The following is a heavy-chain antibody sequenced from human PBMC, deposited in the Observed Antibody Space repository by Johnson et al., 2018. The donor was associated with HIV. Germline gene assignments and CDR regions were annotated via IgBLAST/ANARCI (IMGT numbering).Heavy chain of an antibody. Sequence: QVQLVESGGGLVQPGRSLRLSCAASGFTFSSYAMHWVRQAPGKGLEWVAVISYDGSNKYYADSVKGRFTISRDNSKNTLYLQMNNLRAEDTSVYYCARSLSSSWYEGAFDIWGQGTMVTVSS. CDR3: ARSLSSSWYEGAFDI. D-gene: IGHD6-13*01. V-gene: IGHV3-30-3*01. CDR1: GFTFSSYA. CDR2: ISYDGSNK. J-gene: IGHJ3*02.